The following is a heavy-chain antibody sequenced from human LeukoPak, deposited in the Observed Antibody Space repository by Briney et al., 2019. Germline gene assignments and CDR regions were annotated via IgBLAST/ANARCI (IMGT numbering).Heavy chain of an antibody. CDR2: ISAYNGKT. V-gene: IGHV1-18*01. D-gene: IGHD2-21*02. CDR3: ARGGLAYCGGDCYSGWFDP. J-gene: IGHJ5*02. CDR1: GYTFTSYG. Sequence: GASVKVSCKASGYTFTSYGISWVRQAPGQGLEWMGWISAYNGKTNYAQKLQGRVTMTTDTSTSTAYMELRSLRSDDTAVYYCARGGLAYCGGDCYSGWFDPWGQGTLVTVSS.